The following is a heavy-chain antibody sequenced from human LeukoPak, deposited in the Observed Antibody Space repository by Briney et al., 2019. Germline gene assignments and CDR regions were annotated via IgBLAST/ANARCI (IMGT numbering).Heavy chain of an antibody. CDR3: AREGYSYGYYFDY. V-gene: IGHV1-69*04. D-gene: IGHD5-18*01. CDR2: IIPILGIA. CDR1: GGTFGSYA. Sequence: ASVKDSCKASGGTFGSYAISWVRQAPGQGLEWMGRIIPILGIANYAQKFQGRVTITADKSTSTAYMELSSLRSEDTAVYYCAREGYSYGYYFDYWGQGTLVTVSS. J-gene: IGHJ4*02.